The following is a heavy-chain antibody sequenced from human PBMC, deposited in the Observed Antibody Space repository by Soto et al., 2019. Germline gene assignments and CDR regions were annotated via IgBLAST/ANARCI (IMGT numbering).Heavy chain of an antibody. J-gene: IGHJ5*02. Sequence: SETLSLTCTVSGGSISSSSYYWGWIRQPPGNGLEWIGSIYYSGSTYYNPSLKSRVTISVDTSKNQFSLKLSSVTAADTAVYYCARHGSGSYYNNWFDPWSQGTLVT. D-gene: IGHD3-10*01. CDR1: GGSISSSSYY. V-gene: IGHV4-39*01. CDR2: IYYSGST. CDR3: ARHGSGSYYNNWFDP.